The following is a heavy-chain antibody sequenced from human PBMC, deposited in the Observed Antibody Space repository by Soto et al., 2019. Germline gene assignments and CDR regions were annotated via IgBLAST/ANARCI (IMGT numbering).Heavy chain of an antibody. V-gene: IGHV5-10-1*01. J-gene: IGHJ6*02. CDR3: ARLNSRYGGLYGMDV. Sequence: PGESLKISCTASGYSFTKYWITWVRQMPGKGLEWMVRIDPSDSYTNYSPSFQGHVTISTDKSISTAYLQWRSLKASDSAIYYCARLNSRYGGLYGMDVWGQGTTVTVSS. D-gene: IGHD1-20*01. CDR1: GYSFTKYW. CDR2: IDPSDSYT.